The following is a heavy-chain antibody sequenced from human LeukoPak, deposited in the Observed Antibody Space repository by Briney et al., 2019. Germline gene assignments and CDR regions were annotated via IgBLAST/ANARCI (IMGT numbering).Heavy chain of an antibody. CDR3: ARGPGLYDSSGYYYRN. D-gene: IGHD3-22*01. J-gene: IGHJ4*02. CDR2: INHSGST. Sequence: KPSETLSLTCAVYGGSFSGYYWSWIRQPPGKGLEWIGEINHSGSTNYNPSLKSRVTISVDTSKNQFSLKLSSVTAADTAVYYCARGPGLYDSSGYYYRNWGQGTLVTVSS. CDR1: GGSFSGYY. V-gene: IGHV4-34*01.